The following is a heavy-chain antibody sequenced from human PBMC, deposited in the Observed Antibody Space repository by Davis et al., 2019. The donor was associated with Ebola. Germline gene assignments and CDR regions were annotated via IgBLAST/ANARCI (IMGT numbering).Heavy chain of an antibody. CDR1: GGSISSGGYS. Sequence: PSETLSLTCAVSGGSISSGGYSWSWIRQPPGKGLEWIGYIYHSGSTYYNPSLKSRVTISVDRSKNQFSLKLSSVTAADTAVYYCARSASGGMDVWGQGTTVTVSS. V-gene: IGHV4-30-2*01. J-gene: IGHJ6*02. CDR2: IYHSGST. CDR3: ARSASGGMDV.